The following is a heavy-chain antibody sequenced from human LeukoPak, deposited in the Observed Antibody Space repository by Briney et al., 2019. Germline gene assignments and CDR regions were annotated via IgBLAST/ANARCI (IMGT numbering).Heavy chain of an antibody. D-gene: IGHD1-26*01. CDR2: IYYSGNT. Sequence: NPSETLSLTCTVSGGSISSSGYYWGWIRQPPGKGLEWIASIYYSGNTYYNPSLKSRVTISVDTSKNQLSRKLSSLTAADTAVYYCARHEYSGSYYGLSWFDPWRQGTLVTVSS. V-gene: IGHV4-39*01. CDR1: GGSISSSGYY. J-gene: IGHJ5*02. CDR3: ARHEYSGSYYGLSWFDP.